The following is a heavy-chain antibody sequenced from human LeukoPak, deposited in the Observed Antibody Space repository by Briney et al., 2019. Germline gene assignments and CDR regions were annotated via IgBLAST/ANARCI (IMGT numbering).Heavy chain of an antibody. CDR1: GFTFDDYA. J-gene: IGHJ5*02. D-gene: IGHD3-22*01. CDR2: ISYDGSNK. CDR3: ARDPYYDTNWFDP. Sequence: GGSLRLSCAASGFTFDDYAMHWVRQAPGKGLEWVAVISYDGSNKYYADSVKGRFTISRDNSKNTLYLQMNSLRAEDTAVYYCARDPYYDTNWFDPWGQGTLVTVSS. V-gene: IGHV3-30-3*01.